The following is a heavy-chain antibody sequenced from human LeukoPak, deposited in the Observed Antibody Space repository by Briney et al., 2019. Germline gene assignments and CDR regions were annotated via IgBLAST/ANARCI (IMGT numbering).Heavy chain of an antibody. J-gene: IGHJ6*03. CDR1: GFTFSSRDW. CDR3: ARDRQPHGYYYYYMDV. D-gene: IGHD6-13*01. V-gene: IGHV3-7*01. Sequence: PGGSLRLSCVASGFTFSSRDWMTWVRQAPGKGLEWVANIKQDGSEKNYVDSVKGRFTISRDNSKNTLYLQMNSLRAEDTAVYYCARDRQPHGYYYYYMDVWGKGTTVTVSS. CDR2: IKQDGSEK.